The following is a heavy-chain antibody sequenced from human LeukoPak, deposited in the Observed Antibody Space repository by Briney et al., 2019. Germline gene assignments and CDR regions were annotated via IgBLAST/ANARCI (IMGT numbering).Heavy chain of an antibody. CDR3: ARGASYDILTGRGGDAFDI. Sequence: ASVKVSCKASGYTFTSYYMHWVRQAPGQGLEWMGIINPSGGSTSYAQEFQGRVTMTRDTSTSTVYMELSSLRSEDTAVYYCARGASYDILTGRGGDAFDIWGQGTMVTVSS. CDR1: GYTFTSYY. V-gene: IGHV1-46*01. CDR2: INPSGGST. D-gene: IGHD3-9*01. J-gene: IGHJ3*02.